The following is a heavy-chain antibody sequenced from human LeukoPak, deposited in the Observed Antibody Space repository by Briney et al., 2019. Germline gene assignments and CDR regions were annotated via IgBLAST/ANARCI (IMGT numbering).Heavy chain of an antibody. CDR1: GYTFTSYG. V-gene: IGHV1-18*01. CDR2: ISAYNGNT. J-gene: IGHJ6*02. D-gene: IGHD3-10*01. CDR3: ARFLITMVRGVMNYYYGMDV. Sequence: ASVKVSCKASGYTFTSYGISWVRQAPGRGLEWMGWISAYNGNTNYAQKLQGRVTMTTDTSTSTAYMELRSLRSDDTAVYYCARFLITMVRGVMNYYYGMDVWGQGTTVTVSS.